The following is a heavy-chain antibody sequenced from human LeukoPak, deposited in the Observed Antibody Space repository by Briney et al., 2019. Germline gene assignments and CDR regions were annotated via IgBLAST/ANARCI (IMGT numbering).Heavy chain of an antibody. CDR1: GFTVSSNY. CDR2: ITSSSTYT. CDR3: ARDPYSGTYGDTYYYYMDV. J-gene: IGHJ6*03. D-gene: IGHD1-26*01. Sequence: GGSLRLSCAASGFTVSSNYMNWVRQTPGKGLEWVSSITSSSTYTFYADSVKGRFTISRDNARNSLYLQMNSLRAEDTAVYYCARDPYSGTYGDTYYYYMDVWGKGTTVTISS. V-gene: IGHV3-21*01.